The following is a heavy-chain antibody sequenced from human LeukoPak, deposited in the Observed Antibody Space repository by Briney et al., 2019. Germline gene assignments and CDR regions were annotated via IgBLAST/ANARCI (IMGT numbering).Heavy chain of an antibody. CDR3: ARSYSGYDWGFDY. D-gene: IGHD5-12*01. CDR2: IYCGGST. CDR1: GFTDSSNY. J-gene: IGHJ4*02. V-gene: IGHV3-53*01. Sequence: GGSLSLLCGVSGFTDSSNYMRWARHARGRGGVGGAVIYCGGSTYYADSVKGRFPISRDNSKNALYLEENSLRAEDTAVYYCARSYSGYDWGFDYWGQGTLVTVPS.